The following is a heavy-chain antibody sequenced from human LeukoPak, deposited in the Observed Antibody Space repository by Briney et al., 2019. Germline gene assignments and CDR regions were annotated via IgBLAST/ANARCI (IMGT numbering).Heavy chain of an antibody. CDR2: IYTSGST. CDR3: ARVTTNYYYYYMDV. Sequence: SETLSLTCTVSGGSISSYYWSWIRQPPGKGLEWIGYIYTSGSTNYNPSLKSRVTISEDTSKNQFSLKLSSVTAADTAVYYCARVTTNYYYYYMDVWGKGTTVTVSS. D-gene: IGHD4-17*01. J-gene: IGHJ6*03. CDR1: GGSISSYY. V-gene: IGHV4-4*09.